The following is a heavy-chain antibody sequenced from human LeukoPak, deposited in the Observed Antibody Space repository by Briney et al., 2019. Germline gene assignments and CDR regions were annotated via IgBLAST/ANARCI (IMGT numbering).Heavy chain of an antibody. CDR3: ARAKRNGFDI. V-gene: IGHV3-64*01. Sequence: GGSLRLSCAASGLTLSSYAMHWVRQAPGEGLEYVTAISSNGGSTYYANSVKGRFTISRDNSKNTLYLQMGSLRAEDMAVYYCARAKRNGFDIWGQGTMVTVSS. CDR1: GLTLSSYA. CDR2: ISSNGGST. J-gene: IGHJ3*02.